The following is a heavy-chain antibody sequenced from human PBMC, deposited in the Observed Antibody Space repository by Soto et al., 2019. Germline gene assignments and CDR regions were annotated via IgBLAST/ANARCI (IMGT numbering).Heavy chain of an antibody. J-gene: IGHJ4*02. D-gene: IGHD1-7*01. Sequence: ASVKVSCKACGGTFSSYAISWVRQAPGQGLEWMGGIIPIFGTANYAQKFQGRVTITADESTSTAYMELSSLRSEDTAVYYCATMGTPATGLFYFDDWGQGTLVTVSS. V-gene: IGHV1-69*13. CDR2: IIPIFGTA. CDR3: ATMGTPATGLFYFDD. CDR1: GGTFSSYA.